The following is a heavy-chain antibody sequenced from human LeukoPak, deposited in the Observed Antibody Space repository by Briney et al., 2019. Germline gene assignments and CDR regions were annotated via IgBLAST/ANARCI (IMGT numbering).Heavy chain of an antibody. CDR1: GYSFTTYW. Sequence: GESLKISCKGSGYSFTTYWIGWVRQMPGKGLEWMGIIYPGDSDTTYSPSFQGQVTISVDMSISTAYLQWGSLKASDTAMYYCARRGTVADKSGWFDFWGQGTLVTVSS. CDR3: ARRGTVADKSGWFDF. J-gene: IGHJ5*01. CDR2: IYPGDSDT. V-gene: IGHV5-51*01. D-gene: IGHD6-19*01.